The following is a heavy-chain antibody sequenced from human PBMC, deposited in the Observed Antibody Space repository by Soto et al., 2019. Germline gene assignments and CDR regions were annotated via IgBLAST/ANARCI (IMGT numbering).Heavy chain of an antibody. J-gene: IGHJ1*01. V-gene: IGHV4-59*01. Sequence: TLSLTCTVSGDSISTYHWSWIRQPPGKGLQWIGYIFYSGGTTYNPSLKSRVTISLDMSKKQISLKLSSVTTADTAFYYCVKDESINWYSGHFRHWGQGTLVTVSS. CDR3: VKDESINWYSGHFRH. CDR2: IFYSGGT. D-gene: IGHD6-13*01. CDR1: GDSISTYH.